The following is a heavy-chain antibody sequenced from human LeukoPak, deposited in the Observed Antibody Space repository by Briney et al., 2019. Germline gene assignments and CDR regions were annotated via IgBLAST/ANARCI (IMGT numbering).Heavy chain of an antibody. V-gene: IGHV3-48*01. CDR2: ISSSSSTI. CDR3: ARAPTTRWLQPFDY. CDR1: GFTFSNAW. D-gene: IGHD5-24*01. Sequence: SGGSLRLSCAASGFTFSNAWMSWVRQAPGKGLEWVSYISSSSSTIYYADSVKGRFTISRDNAKNSLYLQMNSLRAEDTAVYYCARAPTTRWLQPFDYWGQGTLVTVSS. J-gene: IGHJ4*02.